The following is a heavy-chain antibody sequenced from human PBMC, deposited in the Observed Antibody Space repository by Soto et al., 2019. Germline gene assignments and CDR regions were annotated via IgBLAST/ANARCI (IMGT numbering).Heavy chain of an antibody. V-gene: IGHV4-61*08. Sequence: PSETLSLTCTVSGGSISSGGYYWSWIRQPPGKGLEWIGEINHSGSTNYNPSLESRVTISVDTSKNQFSLKLSSVTAADTGVYYCARGREYYDRGAFDIWGQGTMVTVSS. CDR3: ARGREYYDRGAFDI. D-gene: IGHD3-22*01. CDR1: GGSISSGGYY. CDR2: INHSGST. J-gene: IGHJ3*02.